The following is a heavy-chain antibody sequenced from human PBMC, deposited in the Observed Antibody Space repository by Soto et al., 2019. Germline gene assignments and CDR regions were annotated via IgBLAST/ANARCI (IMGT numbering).Heavy chain of an antibody. CDR3: ARDQEGITMIVGGT. CDR2: ISVYNGNT. D-gene: IGHD3-22*01. V-gene: IGHV1-18*01. Sequence: GASVKVSCKASGYTFTSYGISWVRQAPGQGLEWMGWISVYNGNTNYAQKLQGRVTMTTDTSTSTVYMELRSLRSDDTAVYYCARDQEGITMIVGGTWGQGTLVTVSS. CDR1: GYTFTSYG. J-gene: IGHJ5*02.